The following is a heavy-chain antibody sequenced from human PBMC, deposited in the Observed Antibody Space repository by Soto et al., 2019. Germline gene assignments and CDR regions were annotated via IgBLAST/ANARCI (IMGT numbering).Heavy chain of an antibody. D-gene: IGHD3-3*01. CDR2: ISPNSGRP. CDR1: GYTFTKYD. Sequence: QVQLVQSGAEVKRPGASVKVSCKTSGYTFTKYDISWVRQAPGQGLEWLGLISPNSGRPSYAQKFEGRVTMTTDTSTTRAYLELRSLRSDDTAVYYCVRQYYDFWTDYPDFDYWGQGTLVTVSS. CDR3: VRQYYDFWTDYPDFDY. V-gene: IGHV1-18*04. J-gene: IGHJ4*02.